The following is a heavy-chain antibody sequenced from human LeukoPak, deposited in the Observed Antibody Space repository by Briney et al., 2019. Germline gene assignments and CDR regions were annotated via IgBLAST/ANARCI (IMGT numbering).Heavy chain of an antibody. CDR2: IYYSGST. Sequence: SETLSLTCTVSGGSISSYYWSWIRQPPGNGLEWIGYIYYSGSTNYNPSLKSRVTISVDTSKNHFSLELSSVTAADTAVYYCARGDGDYGWFDPWGQGTLVTVSS. V-gene: IGHV4-59*01. CDR1: GGSISSYY. CDR3: ARGDGDYGWFDP. J-gene: IGHJ5*02. D-gene: IGHD4-17*01.